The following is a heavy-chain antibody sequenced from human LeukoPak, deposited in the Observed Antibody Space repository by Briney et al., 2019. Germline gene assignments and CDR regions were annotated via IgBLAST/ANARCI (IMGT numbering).Heavy chain of an antibody. Sequence: SETLSLTCTVSGGSISSYYWSWIRQPPGKGLEWIGYIYYSGSTNYNPSLKSRVTISVDTSKNQFSLKLSSVTAADTAVYYCARDAVVLYGSGGYNWFDPWGQGTLVTVSS. V-gene: IGHV4-59*08. CDR1: GGSISSYY. CDR2: IYYSGST. J-gene: IGHJ5*02. CDR3: ARDAVVLYGSGGYNWFDP. D-gene: IGHD3-10*01.